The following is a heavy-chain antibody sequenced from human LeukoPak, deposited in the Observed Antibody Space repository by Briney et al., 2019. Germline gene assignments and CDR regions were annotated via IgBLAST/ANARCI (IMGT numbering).Heavy chain of an antibody. CDR2: IYYSGST. CDR1: GGSFSGYY. Sequence: SETLSLTCAVYGGSFSGYYWGWIRQPPGKGLEWIGSIYYSGSTYYNPSLKSRVTISVDTSKNQFFLKVSSVTAADTAVYYCARRSASSGWDDWFDPWGQGTLVTVSS. J-gene: IGHJ5*02. V-gene: IGHV4-39*01. D-gene: IGHD6-19*01. CDR3: ARRSASSGWDDWFDP.